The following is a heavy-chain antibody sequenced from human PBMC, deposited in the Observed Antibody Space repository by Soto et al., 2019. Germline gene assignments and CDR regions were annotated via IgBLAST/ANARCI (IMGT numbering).Heavy chain of an antibody. J-gene: IGHJ4*02. Sequence: SETLSLTCTVSGGSVTNSSYYWGWIRQSPGKGLEWIGSVYYRVRSYSKSSVKSRVTISVDTSKNRFSLSLNSVTASYTAVYFCVSQRTTVPTQAYFDYWGPGALVTVSS. CDR2: VYYRVRS. V-gene: IGHV4-39*01. CDR1: GGSVTNSSYY. D-gene: IGHD4-4*01. CDR3: VSQRTTVPTQAYFDY.